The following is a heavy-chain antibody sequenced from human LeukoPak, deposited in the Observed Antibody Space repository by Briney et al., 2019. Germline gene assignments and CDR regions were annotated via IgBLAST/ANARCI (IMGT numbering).Heavy chain of an antibody. V-gene: IGHV1-2*06. D-gene: IGHD6-19*01. Sequence: ASVKVSCKASGYTFTGYYMHWVRQAPGQGLEWMGRINPNSGGTNYAQKFQGRVTMTRDTSISTAYMELSRLRSDDTAVYYCARSDGYSSGWYGGLYYYYGMDVWGQGTTVTVSS. CDR2: INPNSGGT. J-gene: IGHJ6*02. CDR3: ARSDGYSSGWYGGLYYYYGMDV. CDR1: GYTFTGYY.